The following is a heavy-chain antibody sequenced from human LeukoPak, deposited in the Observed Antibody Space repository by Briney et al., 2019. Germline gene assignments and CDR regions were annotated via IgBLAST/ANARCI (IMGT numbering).Heavy chain of an antibody. CDR1: GFTFSSYW. V-gene: IGHV3-74*01. J-gene: IGHJ4*02. CDR3: ARSGKPYYYDSSGYYFDY. CDR2: INSDGSFT. Sequence: GGSLRLSCAASGFTFSSYWMHWVRQAPGKGLVWVSRINSDGSFTNYADSVKGRFTISRDNAKNTLYLQMNSLRAEDTAVYYCARSGKPYYYDSSGYYFDYWGQGTLVTVSS. D-gene: IGHD3-22*01.